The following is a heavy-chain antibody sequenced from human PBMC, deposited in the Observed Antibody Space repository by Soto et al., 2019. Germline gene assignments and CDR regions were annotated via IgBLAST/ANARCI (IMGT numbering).Heavy chain of an antibody. Sequence: ASVKVSCKASGYSFTNYYMHWVRQAPGQGLEWMGWINPNTGVTKYAQNFQGRVTMTRDTSISTAYMELSRLRSDDTAVYYCAKEPTGRAGYWGQGALVTVSS. CDR1: GYSFTNYY. CDR2: INPNTGVT. D-gene: IGHD1-1*01. V-gene: IGHV1-2*02. CDR3: AKEPTGRAGY. J-gene: IGHJ4*02.